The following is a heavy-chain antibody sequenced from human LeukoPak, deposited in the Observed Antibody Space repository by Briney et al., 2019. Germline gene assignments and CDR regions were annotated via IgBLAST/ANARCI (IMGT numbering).Heavy chain of an antibody. D-gene: IGHD3-16*01. J-gene: IGHJ4*02. CDR1: GFTFCSYA. CDR2: ISGCGGYT. Sequence: QTGGSLRLSCAASGFTFCSYAMSWVRQAPGKGLEWVSAISGCGGYTYYADSVKGRFTISGDNPKNSLYLQMNSLRAEDTAVYYCARGSSWAFDYWGQGTLVTVSP. CDR3: ARGSSWAFDY. V-gene: IGHV3-23*01.